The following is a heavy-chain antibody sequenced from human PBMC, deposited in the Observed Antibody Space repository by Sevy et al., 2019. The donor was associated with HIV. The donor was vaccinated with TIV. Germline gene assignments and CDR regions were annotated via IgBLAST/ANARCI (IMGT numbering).Heavy chain of an antibody. CDR3: ALTNSADYYDSGALHL. CDR2: ISYNSNFI. Sequence: GGSLRLSCTVTGFTFSGFSFSHYSMNWVRQAPGRGLEWVSSISYNSNFILYADPVKGRFTISRDHAKNSLFLLMDRLRADDTAMYYCALTNSADYYDSGALHLWGRGTMVTVSS. CDR1: GFSFSHYS. D-gene: IGHD3-22*01. J-gene: IGHJ3*01. V-gene: IGHV3-21*06.